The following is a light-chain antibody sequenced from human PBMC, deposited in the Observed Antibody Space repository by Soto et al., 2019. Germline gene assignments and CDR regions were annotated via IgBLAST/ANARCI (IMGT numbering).Light chain of an antibody. CDR3: QTWGTGIHYV. Sequence: QLVLTQSPSXXXXXXXXXXLXCTLXSGHSSYAIAWHQQQPEKGPRYLMKLNSDGSHSKGDGIPDRFSGSSSGAERYLTISSLQSEDEADYYCQTWGTGIHYVFGTGTKLTVL. CDR1: SGHSSYA. V-gene: IGLV4-69*01. J-gene: IGLJ1*01. CDR2: LNSDGSH.